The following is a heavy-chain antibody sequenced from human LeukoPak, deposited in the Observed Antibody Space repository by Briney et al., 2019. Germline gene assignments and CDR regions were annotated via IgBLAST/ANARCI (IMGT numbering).Heavy chain of an antibody. Sequence: GASVKVSCKASGYTFTSYDINWVRQATGQGLEWMGWMNPNSGNTGYAQKFQGRVTITRNTSISTAYMELSSLRSEDTAVYYCARDQGYSGYPNLDYWGQGTLVTVSS. CDR3: ARDQGYSGYPNLDY. J-gene: IGHJ4*02. D-gene: IGHD5-12*01. CDR1: GYTFTSYD. V-gene: IGHV1-8*03. CDR2: MNPNSGNT.